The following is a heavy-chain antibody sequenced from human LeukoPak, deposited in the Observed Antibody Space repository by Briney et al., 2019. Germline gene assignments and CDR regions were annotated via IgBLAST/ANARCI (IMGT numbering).Heavy chain of an antibody. V-gene: IGHV1-2*02. Sequence: ASVKVFCKASGYIFTGYYMHWVRQAPGQGLEWMGWINPNSGGTNYAQKFQGRVTMTRDTSISTAYMELSRLRSDDTAVYYCARDRQQLVLGWFDPWGQGTLVTVSS. CDR3: ARDRQQLVLGWFDP. CDR2: INPNSGGT. CDR1: GYIFTGYY. J-gene: IGHJ5*02. D-gene: IGHD6-13*01.